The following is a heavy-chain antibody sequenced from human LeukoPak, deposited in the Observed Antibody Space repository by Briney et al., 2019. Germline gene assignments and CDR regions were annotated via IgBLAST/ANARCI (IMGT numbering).Heavy chain of an antibody. Sequence: SETLSLTCTVSGGSISSYYWSWIRQPAGKGLEWIGRIYTSGSTNYNASLKSRVSMSVDTSKNQFTLKLSSVTAVDTAVFYCARENSGSYREFDYWGQGTLVTVSS. J-gene: IGHJ4*02. CDR1: GGSISSYY. D-gene: IGHD1-26*01. CDR2: IYTSGST. V-gene: IGHV4-4*07. CDR3: ARENSGSYREFDY.